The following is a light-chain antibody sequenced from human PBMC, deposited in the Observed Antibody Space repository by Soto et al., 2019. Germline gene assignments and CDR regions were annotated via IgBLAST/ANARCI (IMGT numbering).Light chain of an antibody. Sequence: EIVLTQSPATLSLSPGERATLSCRASQSVSSYLAWYQQKPGQAPRLLIYDASNRATGIPARFSGSGSGTDFTLTISSLEPEEFAVDYCQQRSILYSFGGGTEVEIK. V-gene: IGKV3-11*01. CDR2: DAS. J-gene: IGKJ4*01. CDR3: QQRSILYS. CDR1: QSVSSY.